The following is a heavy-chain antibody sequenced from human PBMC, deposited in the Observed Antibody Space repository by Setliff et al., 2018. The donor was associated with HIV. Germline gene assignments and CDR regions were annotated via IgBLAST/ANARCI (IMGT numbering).Heavy chain of an antibody. CDR3: AREKGCDGGTCGKAFDV. V-gene: IGHV3-11*06. J-gene: IGHJ3*01. CDR1: GFSFSDYY. D-gene: IGHD1-1*01. CDR2: ISSNSGSYT. Sequence: PGGSLSLSCAASGFSFSDYYMSWVRQAPGKGLEWLSYISSNSGSYTSYADSVKGRFTISRDNARNSLYLQMNGLRAEDTAVYFCAREKGCDGGTCGKAFDVWGQGTMVTVSS.